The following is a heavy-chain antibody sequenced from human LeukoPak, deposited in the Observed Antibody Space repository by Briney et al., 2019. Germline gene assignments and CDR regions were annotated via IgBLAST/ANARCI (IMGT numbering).Heavy chain of an antibody. CDR3: ARGLILTGEVDWFES. D-gene: IGHD3-9*01. J-gene: IGHJ5*01. CDR1: GYTFTGYY. V-gene: IGHV1-2*02. Sequence: ASVKVSCKASGYTFTGYYMHWVRQAPGQGLEWMGWINPNSGGTNYAQKFQGRVTMTRDTSISTAYMELKSLTSEDTAIYYCARGLILTGEVDWFESWGQGTLVTVSS. CDR2: INPNSGGT.